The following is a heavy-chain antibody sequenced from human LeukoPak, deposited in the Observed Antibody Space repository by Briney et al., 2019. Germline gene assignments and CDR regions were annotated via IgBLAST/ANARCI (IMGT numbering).Heavy chain of an antibody. D-gene: IGHD1-26*01. J-gene: IGHJ4*02. Sequence: SVKVSCKASGGTFSSYAISWVRQAPGQGLEWMGGIIPIFGTANYAQKFQGRVTITTDESTSTAYVELSSLRSEDTAVYYCARGGSGSYYGDYWGQGTLVTVSS. V-gene: IGHV1-69*05. CDR2: IIPIFGTA. CDR1: GGTFSSYA. CDR3: ARGGSGSYYGDY.